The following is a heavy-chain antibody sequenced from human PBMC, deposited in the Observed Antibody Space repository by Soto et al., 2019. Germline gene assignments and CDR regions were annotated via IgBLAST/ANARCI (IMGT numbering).Heavy chain of an antibody. CDR3: ARESRFGELLPWFDP. J-gene: IGHJ5*02. CDR1: GGSISSGGYY. D-gene: IGHD3-10*01. CDR2: IYYSGST. V-gene: IGHV4-31*03. Sequence: SETLSLTCTVSGGSISSGGYYWSWIRQHPGKGLEWIGYIYYSGSTYYNPSLKSRVTISVDTSKNQFSLKLSTVTAADTAVYYCARESRFGELLPWFDPWGQGTLVTVSS.